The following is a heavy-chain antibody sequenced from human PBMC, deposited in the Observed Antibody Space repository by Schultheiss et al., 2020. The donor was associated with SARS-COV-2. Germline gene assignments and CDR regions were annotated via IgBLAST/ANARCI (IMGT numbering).Heavy chain of an antibody. D-gene: IGHD3-3*02. Sequence: SETLSLTCTVSGGSVSSGSYYWSWIRQPPGKGLEWIGYIYYSGSTNYNPSLKSRVTISVDTSKNQFSLKLSSVTAADTAVYYCARGTLGYFHRWGQGTLVTVSS. CDR3: ARGTLGYFHR. CDR1: GGSVSSGSYY. J-gene: IGHJ1*01. CDR2: IYYSGST. V-gene: IGHV4-61*01.